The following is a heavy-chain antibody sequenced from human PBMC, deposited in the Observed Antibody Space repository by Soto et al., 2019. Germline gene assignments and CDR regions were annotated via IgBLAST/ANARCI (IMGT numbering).Heavy chain of an antibody. D-gene: IGHD3-22*01. Sequence: LRLSCAASGFTFSTHDMHWVRQAPGKGLEWVALISYDGSNEYYADSVRGRFTISRDNSKNTLYLQMNTLRPEDTAVYYFAKGRDSSGYYYAYWGEGALVTVSS. CDR3: AKGRDSSGYYYAY. J-gene: IGHJ4*02. CDR2: ISYDGSNE. CDR1: GFTFSTHD. V-gene: IGHV3-30*18.